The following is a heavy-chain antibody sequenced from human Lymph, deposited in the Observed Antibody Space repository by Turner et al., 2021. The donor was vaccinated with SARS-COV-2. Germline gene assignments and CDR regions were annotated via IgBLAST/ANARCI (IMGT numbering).Heavy chain of an antibody. CDR1: GYTFTGYY. D-gene: IGHD3-3*01. V-gene: IGHV1-2*02. Sequence: QVQLVQSGAEVTKPGASVTVSCKASGYTFTGYYMHWVRQAPGQGLEWIGSINPNRGCTNDAQKFQGRVTMTRDTSISTAYMELSRLRSDDTAVYYCARDVERYNDFWSGYSGGYGLDVWGQGTTVTVSS. CDR3: ARDVERYNDFWSGYSGGYGLDV. CDR2: INPNRGCT. J-gene: IGHJ6*02.